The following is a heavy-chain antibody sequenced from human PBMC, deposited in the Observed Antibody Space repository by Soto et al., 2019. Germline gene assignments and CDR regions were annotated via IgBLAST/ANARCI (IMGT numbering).Heavy chain of an antibody. V-gene: IGHV3-30*03. CDR3: ARGGKYCTNGVCSFYGMDV. D-gene: IGHD2-8*01. J-gene: IGHJ6*02. CDR1: GFIFNSYG. CDR2: ISYDGRNK. Sequence: GGSLRLSCAASGFIFNSYGIHWVRQAPGKGLEWVAVISYDGRNKHYADSVKGRFTISRDNSKNTLYLQMNSLRADDTAVYYCARGGKYCTNGVCSFYGMDVWGQGTTVTVSS.